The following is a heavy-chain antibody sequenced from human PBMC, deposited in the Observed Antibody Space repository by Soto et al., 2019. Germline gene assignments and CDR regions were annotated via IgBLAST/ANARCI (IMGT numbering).Heavy chain of an antibody. CDR2: IWYDGSNK. CDR1: GFTFSSYG. V-gene: IGHV3-33*08. J-gene: IGHJ4*02. CDR3: ARDPTAMAYFDY. D-gene: IGHD5-18*01. Sequence: GVSLRLSCAASGFTFSSYGMHWVRQAPGKGLEWVAVIWYDGSNKYYADSVKGRFTISRDNSKNTLYLQMNSLRAEDTAVYYCARDPTAMAYFDYWGQGTLVTVSS.